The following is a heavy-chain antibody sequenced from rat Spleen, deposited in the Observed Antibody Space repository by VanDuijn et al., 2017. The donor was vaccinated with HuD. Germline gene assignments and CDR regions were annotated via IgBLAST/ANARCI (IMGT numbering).Heavy chain of an antibody. CDR2: ISPSGGST. D-gene: IGHD1-12*03. CDR3: TRGWLSPYNWFAY. J-gene: IGHJ3*01. CDR1: GFTFSNFD. Sequence: EVQLVESDGGLVQPGRSLKLSCAASGFTFSNFDMAWVRQAPTKGLEWVTSISPSGGSTYYRDSVKGRFTISRDNAKSTLYLQMNSLRSEDTATYYCTRGWLSPYNWFAYWGQGTLVTVSS. V-gene: IGHV5S23*01.